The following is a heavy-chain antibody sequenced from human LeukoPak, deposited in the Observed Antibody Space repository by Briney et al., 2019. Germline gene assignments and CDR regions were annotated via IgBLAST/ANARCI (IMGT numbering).Heavy chain of an antibody. CDR2: ISSSSI. J-gene: IGHJ4*02. CDR3: AKGENYFDY. CDR1: GFTFNTYS. Sequence: GGSLRLSCVASGFTFNTYSMNWVRQAPGKGLEWVSYISSSSIYYAESVKGRFTISRDNSENTVYLQMNSLRPEDTAVYYCAKGENYFDYWGQGTLVTVSS. V-gene: IGHV3-48*01.